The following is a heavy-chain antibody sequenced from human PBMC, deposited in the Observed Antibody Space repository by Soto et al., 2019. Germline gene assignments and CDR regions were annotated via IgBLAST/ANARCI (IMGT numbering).Heavy chain of an antibody. CDR2: INDDGDRT. V-gene: IGHV3-23*01. CDR1: GFSFSTYA. CDR3: ARDRGNSQYYYYGMEV. J-gene: IGHJ6*02. Sequence: PGGSLRLSCAVSGFSFSTYAMCWVRQAPGKGLEWVSGINDDGDRTYYPDSVKGRFTISRDNSKNQFSLQLNSVTPEDTAVYYCARDRGNSQYYYYGMEVWGQGTTVTVSS. D-gene: IGHD4-4*01.